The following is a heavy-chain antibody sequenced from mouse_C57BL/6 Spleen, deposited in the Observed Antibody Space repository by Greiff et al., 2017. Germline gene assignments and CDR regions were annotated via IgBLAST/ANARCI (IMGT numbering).Heavy chain of an antibody. D-gene: IGHD2-2*01. J-gene: IGHJ2*01. CDR2: INPSNGGT. CDR3: AREESIYYGYDVGY. CDR1: GYTFTSYW. Sequence: VQLQQSGTELVKPGASVKLSCKASGYTFTSYWMHWVKQRPGQGLEWIGNINPSNGGTNYNEKFKSKATLTVDKSSSTAYMQLSSLTSEDSAVYYCAREESIYYGYDVGYWGQGTTLTVSS. V-gene: IGHV1-53*01.